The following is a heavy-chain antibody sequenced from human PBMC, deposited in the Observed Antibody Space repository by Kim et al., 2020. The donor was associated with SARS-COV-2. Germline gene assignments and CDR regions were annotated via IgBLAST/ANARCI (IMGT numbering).Heavy chain of an antibody. CDR3: ARLNTRSLAFDY. Sequence: NYTPSLKSRVTISVDTSKNQFSLKLSSVTAADTAVYYCARLNTRSLAFDYWGQGTLVTVSS. D-gene: IGHD3-16*02. V-gene: IGHV4-59*01. J-gene: IGHJ4*02.